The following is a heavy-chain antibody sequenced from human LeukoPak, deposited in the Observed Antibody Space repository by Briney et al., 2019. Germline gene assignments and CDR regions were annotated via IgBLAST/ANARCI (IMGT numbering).Heavy chain of an antibody. J-gene: IGHJ3*02. CDR2: IKQDGSEK. CDR3: ARDQGYYYYDSSGYSTGEAFDI. Sequence: GGSLRLSCAASGFTFSSYWMSWVRQAPGKGLEWVANIKQDGSEKYYVDSVKGRFTISRDNAKNSLYLQMNSLRAEDTAVYYCARDQGYYYYDSSGYSTGEAFDIWGQGTMVTVSS. CDR1: GFTFSSYW. D-gene: IGHD3-22*01. V-gene: IGHV3-7*01.